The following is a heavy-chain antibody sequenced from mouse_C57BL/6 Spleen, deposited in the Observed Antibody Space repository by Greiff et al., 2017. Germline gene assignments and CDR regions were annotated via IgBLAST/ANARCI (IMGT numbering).Heavy chain of an antibody. CDR2: INPGDGDT. V-gene: IGHV1-80*01. J-gene: IGHJ2*01. CDR3: AKYSNYDYFDY. D-gene: IGHD2-5*01. CDR1: GYAFSSYW. Sequence: VKLVESGAELVKPGASVKISCKASGYAFSSYWMNWVKQRPGKGLEWIGQINPGDGDTNYNGKFKGKATLTADKSSSTAYMQLSSLTSEDSAVYFCAKYSNYDYFDYWGQGTTLTVSS.